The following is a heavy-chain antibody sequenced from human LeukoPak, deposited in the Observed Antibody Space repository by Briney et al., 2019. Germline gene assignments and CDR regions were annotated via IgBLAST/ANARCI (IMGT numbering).Heavy chain of an antibody. CDR2: IKSKTDGGTT. D-gene: IGHD3-10*01. CDR1: GFTFSNAW. CDR3: TTDLEDYGSGSYLT. V-gene: IGHV3-15*01. J-gene: IGHJ5*02. Sequence: GGSLRLFCAASGFTFSNAWMSWVRQAPGKVLEWVGRIKSKTDGGTTDYAAPVKGRFTISRDDSKTTLYLQMNSLKTEDTAVYYCTTDLEDYGSGSYLTWGQGTLVTVSS.